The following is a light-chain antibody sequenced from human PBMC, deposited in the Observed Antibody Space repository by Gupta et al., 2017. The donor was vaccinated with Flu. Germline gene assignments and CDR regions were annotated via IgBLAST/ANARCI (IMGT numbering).Light chain of an antibody. J-gene: IGKJ1*01. V-gene: IGKV1-17*01. CDR3: RQHNSYPRT. CDR1: KGISNE. CDR2: AAS. Sequence: SVGDRVTISCRASKGISNELGWYQQKPGKAPKRLIYAASSVQSGVPSRFSGSGCGTDFTLTISILQPEDFATYYCRQHNSYPRTFGEGTKVEIK.